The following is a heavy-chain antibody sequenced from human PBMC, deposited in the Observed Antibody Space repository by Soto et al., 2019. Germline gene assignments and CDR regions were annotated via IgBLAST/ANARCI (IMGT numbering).Heavy chain of an antibody. V-gene: IGHV6-1*01. J-gene: IGHJ4*02. Sequence: SQTLSLTCAISGVSVSSNTAGWNWNRQSPSRGLEWLGRAYYRSKWYIDYAESVRSRITINPDTSKNQLSLELNSVTPEDTAVYYCVRARHLVSGTLGFFENWGQGTLVTVSS. D-gene: IGHD3-3*01. CDR1: GVSVSSNTAG. CDR3: VRARHLVSGTLGFFEN. CDR2: AYYRSKWYI.